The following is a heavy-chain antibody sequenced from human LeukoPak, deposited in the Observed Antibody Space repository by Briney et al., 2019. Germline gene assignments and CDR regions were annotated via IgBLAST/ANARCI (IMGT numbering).Heavy chain of an antibody. J-gene: IGHJ5*02. CDR1: GFIFSSNY. D-gene: IGHD6-19*01. CDR3: ARGWLADP. V-gene: IGHV3-53*01. Sequence: GGSLRLSCAASGFIFSSNYMSWVRQAPGKGLEWVSVIYSGGTTYYADSVKGRFSISRDNSKNTLYLQMNSLRAEDTAVYYCARGWLADPWGQGTLVTVSS. CDR2: IYSGGTT.